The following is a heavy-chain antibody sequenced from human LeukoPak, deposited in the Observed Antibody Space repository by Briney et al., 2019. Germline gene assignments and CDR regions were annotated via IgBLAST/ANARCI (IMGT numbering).Heavy chain of an antibody. V-gene: IGHV3-20*04. Sequence: GGSLRLSCTTSGFTFDDFGLSWVRQAPGKWLEWVSSINWNGSITPYADSVRGRFTISRDNDKNSLYLQMNSLKVEDTALYYCTRDETGIDYWGRGTLVTVSS. D-gene: IGHD1-1*01. CDR3: TRDETGIDY. CDR2: INWNGSIT. J-gene: IGHJ4*02. CDR1: GFTFDDFG.